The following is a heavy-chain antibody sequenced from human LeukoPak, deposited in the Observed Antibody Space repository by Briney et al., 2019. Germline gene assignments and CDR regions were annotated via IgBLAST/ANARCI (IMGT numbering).Heavy chain of an antibody. Sequence: SETLSLTCTVSGGSISSSSSYWGWIRQPPGKGLEWIGNIFYSGSTYFNPSLKSRVAISVDTSKSQLSLKLNSVTAADMAVYYCARYPLVAGYNWVAYDYWGQGTLVTVSS. CDR3: ARYPLVAGYNWVAYDY. CDR1: GGSISSSSSY. CDR2: IFYSGST. J-gene: IGHJ4*02. V-gene: IGHV4-39*07. D-gene: IGHD5-24*01.